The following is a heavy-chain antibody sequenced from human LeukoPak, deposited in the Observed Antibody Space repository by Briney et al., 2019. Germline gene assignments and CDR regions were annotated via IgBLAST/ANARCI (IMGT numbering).Heavy chain of an antibody. J-gene: IGHJ4*02. CDR1: GGTFSSYA. V-gene: IGHV1-69*13. D-gene: IGHD5-18*01. Sequence: ASVKVSCKASGGTFSSYAISWVRQAPGQGLEWMGGIIPIFGTANYAQKFQGRVTITADESTSTAYMELSSLGSEDTAVYYCARRRSIQLWASFDYWGQGTLVTVSS. CDR2: IIPIFGTA. CDR3: ARRRSIQLWASFDY.